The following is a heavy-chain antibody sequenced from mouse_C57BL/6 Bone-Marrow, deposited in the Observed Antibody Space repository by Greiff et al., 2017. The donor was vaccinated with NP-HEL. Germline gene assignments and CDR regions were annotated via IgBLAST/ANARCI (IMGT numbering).Heavy chain of an antibody. V-gene: IGHV1-62-2*01. D-gene: IGHD1-1*01. Sequence: VQLTESGAELVKPGASVKLSCKASGYTFTEYTIHWVKQRSGQGLEWIGWFYPGSGSIKYNEKFQDTATLTADKSSSTVYMDLSRLTSEDSAVYFCARHGDYFGSSYGYFDVWGTGTTVTVSS. CDR1: GYTFTEYT. CDR3: ARHGDYFGSSYGYFDV. CDR2: FYPGSGSI. J-gene: IGHJ1*03.